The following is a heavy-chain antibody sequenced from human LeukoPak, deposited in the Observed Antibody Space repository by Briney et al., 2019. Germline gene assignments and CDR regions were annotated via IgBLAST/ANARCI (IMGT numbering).Heavy chain of an antibody. J-gene: IGHJ4*02. Sequence: SETLSLTCTVPGGSIGSGSYYWSWIRQPAGKGLEWIGRIYTSGSTNYNPSLKSRVTISVDTSKNRFSLKLSSVTAADTAVYYCASGTPLDYWGQGTLVTVSS. CDR3: ASGTPLDY. D-gene: IGHD1-1*01. CDR1: GGSIGSGSYY. CDR2: IYTSGST. V-gene: IGHV4-61*02.